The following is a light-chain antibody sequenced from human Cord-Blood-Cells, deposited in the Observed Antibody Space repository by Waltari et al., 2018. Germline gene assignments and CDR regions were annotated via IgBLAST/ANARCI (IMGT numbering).Light chain of an antibody. CDR3: MQALQTPT. CDR2: LGS. CDR1: QSLLHSNGYNY. Sequence: IVMTQSPLSLPVTPGEPASISCRSSQSLLHSNGYNYLDWYLQKPGHSPQLLIYLGSNRASGVPDRFSGSGSGTDFTLKISRVEAEDVGVYYCMQALQTPTFGPGTKVDIK. V-gene: IGKV2-28*01. J-gene: IGKJ3*01.